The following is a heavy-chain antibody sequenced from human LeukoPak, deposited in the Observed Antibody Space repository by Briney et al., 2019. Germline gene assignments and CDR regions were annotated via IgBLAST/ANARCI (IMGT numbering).Heavy chain of an antibody. V-gene: IGHV1-18*01. D-gene: IGHD5-18*01. CDR2: ISAYNGNT. CDR3: ARDLKGYDWFDP. Sequence: ASVKVSCKASGYTFTSYGISWVRQAPGQGLEWMGWISAYNGNTNYAQKLQGRVTMTTDTSTSTAYMELRSPRSDDTAVYYCARDLKGYDWFDPWGQGTLVTVSS. J-gene: IGHJ5*02. CDR1: GYTFTSYG.